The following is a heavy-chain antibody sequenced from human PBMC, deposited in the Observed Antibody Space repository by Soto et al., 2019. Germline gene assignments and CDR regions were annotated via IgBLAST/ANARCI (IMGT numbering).Heavy chain of an antibody. D-gene: IGHD2-2*01. V-gene: IGHV3-74*01. J-gene: IGHJ4*02. CDR2: INSDGSST. Sequence: EVQLVESGGGLVQPGGSLRLSCAASGFTFSSYWMHWVRQAPGKGLVWVSRINSDGSSTSYADSVKGRFTISRDNAKNTPYLQINRLRAEDTAVYYCARDRGYCSSTSCYATGIDYWGQGTLVTVSS. CDR3: ARDRGYCSSTSCYATGIDY. CDR1: GFTFSSYW.